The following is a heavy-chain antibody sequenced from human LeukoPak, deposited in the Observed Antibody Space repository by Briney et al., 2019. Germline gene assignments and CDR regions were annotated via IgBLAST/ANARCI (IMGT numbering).Heavy chain of an antibody. CDR1: GGTFSSYA. CDR2: IIPIFGTA. J-gene: IGHJ4*02. Sequence: ASVKVSCKASGGTFSSYAISWVRQAPGQGLEWMGGIIPIFGTANYAQKFQGRVTITADESTSTAYMELSSLRSEDTAVYYCARDRGRARASFDYWGQGTLVTVSS. CDR3: ARDRGRARASFDY. D-gene: IGHD3-10*01. V-gene: IGHV1-69*13.